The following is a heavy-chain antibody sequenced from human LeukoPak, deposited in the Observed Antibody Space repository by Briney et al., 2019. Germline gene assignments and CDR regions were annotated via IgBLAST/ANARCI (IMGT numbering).Heavy chain of an antibody. D-gene: IGHD3-3*01. V-gene: IGHV3-30*03. CDR3: ARDRAWNYFDY. Sequence: GRSLRLSCAPSGFTFSRHGMHWVRQAPGKGLEWVAIISNDGSRKYYAHSVEGRFTISRDNSKNTLYLQVDSLRAEDTAVYYCARDRAWNYFDYWGQGTLVTVSS. CDR1: GFTFSRHG. J-gene: IGHJ4*02. CDR2: ISNDGSRK.